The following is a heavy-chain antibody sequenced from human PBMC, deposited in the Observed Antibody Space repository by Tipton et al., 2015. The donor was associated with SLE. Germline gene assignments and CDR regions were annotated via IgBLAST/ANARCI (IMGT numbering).Heavy chain of an antibody. J-gene: IGHJ6*03. CDR2: IYYSGNT. CDR3: ARDGYCSTSNFRTSGYMDV. CDR1: GDSVTSSGYY. D-gene: IGHD2-2*01. V-gene: IGHV4-61*08. Sequence: TLSLTCTATGDSVTSSGYYWSWIRQHPGKGLEWIGYIYYSGNTNYNPSLKSRVTISVDTSKSQFSLQLTSVTAADTAVYYCARDGYCSTSNFRTSGYMDVWSKGTMVNVSS.